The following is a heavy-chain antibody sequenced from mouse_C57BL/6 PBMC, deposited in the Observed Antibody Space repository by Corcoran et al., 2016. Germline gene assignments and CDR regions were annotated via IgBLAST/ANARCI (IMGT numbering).Heavy chain of an antibody. CDR2: IDPEDGDT. CDR1: GFNIKDYY. V-gene: IGHV14-1*01. Sequence: EVQLQQSGAELVRPGASVKLSCTASGFNIKDYYMHWVKQRPEQGLEWIGRIDPEDGDTEYAPKFQGKATMTADTSSNTAYLQLSSLTSEDTAVYYCTTDYGSSYPHAMDYWGQGTSVTVSS. D-gene: IGHD1-1*01. J-gene: IGHJ4*01. CDR3: TTDYGSSYPHAMDY.